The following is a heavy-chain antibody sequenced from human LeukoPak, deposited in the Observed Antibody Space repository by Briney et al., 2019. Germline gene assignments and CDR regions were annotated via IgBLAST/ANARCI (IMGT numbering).Heavy chain of an antibody. V-gene: IGHV3-23*01. D-gene: IGHD2-21*02. CDR1: GFTFSIYA. J-gene: IGHJ4*01. CDR2: ISGSGGGT. Sequence: GGALSVSSAASGFTFSIYAMSRVPRAPGKGLEWVSPISGSGGGTYDADSVKGRFTIYSDNAKKSLSLQRTSLTAEDTAVYYCARDRGAYCGGDCYLGFDYWGRGTLVTVSS. CDR3: ARDRGAYCGGDCYLGFDY.